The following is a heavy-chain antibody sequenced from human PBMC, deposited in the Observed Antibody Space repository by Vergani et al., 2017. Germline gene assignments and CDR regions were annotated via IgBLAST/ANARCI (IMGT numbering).Heavy chain of an antibody. CDR1: GFTFDDYA. Sequence: EVQLVESGGGLVQPGRSLRLSCAASGFTFDDYAMHWVRQAPGKGLEWVSGISWNSGSIGYADSVKGRFTISRDNAKNSLYLQMNSLRAEETALYYCAKDPPDYWGQGTLVTVSS. CDR3: AKDPPDY. J-gene: IGHJ4*02. CDR2: ISWNSGSI. V-gene: IGHV3-9*01.